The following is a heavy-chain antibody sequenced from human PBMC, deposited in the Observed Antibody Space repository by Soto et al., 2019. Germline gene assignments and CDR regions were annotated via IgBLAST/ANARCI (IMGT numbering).Heavy chain of an antibody. J-gene: IGHJ4*02. CDR3: AKYGAPRYCSRSSCHPAGAY. V-gene: IGHV3-30*18. Sequence: QVQLVESGGGVVQPGRSLRLSCAGSGFTFSNYGLHWVRQAPGKGLEWVAVISYDGSHKYYADSVKGRFTISRDNSNNMLYLQMDSLRAEDTAVYYCAKYGAPRYCSRSSCHPAGAYWGQGTLVTVSS. CDR2: ISYDGSHK. D-gene: IGHD2-15*01. CDR1: GFTFSNYG.